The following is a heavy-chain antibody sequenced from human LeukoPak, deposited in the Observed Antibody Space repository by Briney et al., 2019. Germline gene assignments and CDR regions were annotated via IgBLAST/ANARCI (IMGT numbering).Heavy chain of an antibody. Sequence: SETLSLTCTVSGNSISSGDNYWSWIRQPAGKGLEWIGRIYTSGSTNYNPSLKSRVTISVDTSKNQSSLKLSSVTAADTAAYYCARGGMIVVANWFDPWGQGTLVTVSS. CDR3: ARGGMIVVANWFDP. CDR2: IYTSGST. V-gene: IGHV4-61*02. J-gene: IGHJ5*02. CDR1: GNSISSGDNY. D-gene: IGHD3-22*01.